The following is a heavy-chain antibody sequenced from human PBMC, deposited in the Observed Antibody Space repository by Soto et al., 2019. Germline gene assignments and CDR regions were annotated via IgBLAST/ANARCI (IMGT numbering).Heavy chain of an antibody. Sequence: PSVPQSLPCTVSDGSISSSSYYWGWIRQPPGKGLEWIGSIYYSGSTYYNPSLKSRVTISVDTSKNQFSLKLSSVTAADTAVYYCASLALYYDYVWVSYRSNWFDPWGQGTLVTVSS. CDR1: DGSISSSSYY. V-gene: IGHV4-39*01. D-gene: IGHD3-16*02. CDR3: ASLALYYDYVWVSYRSNWFDP. CDR2: IYYSGST. J-gene: IGHJ5*02.